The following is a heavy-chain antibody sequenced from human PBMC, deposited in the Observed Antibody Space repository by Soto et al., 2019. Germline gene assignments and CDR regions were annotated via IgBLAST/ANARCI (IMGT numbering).Heavy chain of an antibody. J-gene: IGHJ4*02. CDR1: GFTFGSSW. V-gene: IGHV3-74*01. CDR2: INSDGSGT. D-gene: IGHD6-19*01. CDR3: ARERGSGWTFDY. Sequence: GGSLRLSCASSGFTFGSSWMHWVHQAPGKGLVWVSRINSDGSGTSYADSVKGRFTISRDNAKNTLYLQMHSLRAEDTAVYYCARERGSGWTFDYWGQGTLVTVSS.